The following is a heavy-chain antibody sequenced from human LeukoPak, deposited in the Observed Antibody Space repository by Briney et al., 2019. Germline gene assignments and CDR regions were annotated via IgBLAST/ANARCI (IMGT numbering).Heavy chain of an antibody. CDR2: FYYSGST. D-gene: IGHD2-15*01. CDR3: ARGQVGAWFDP. V-gene: IGHV4-39*01. J-gene: IGHJ5*02. Sequence: PSETLSLTCTVSGGSLTRTNYYWGWIRQSPGKGLEWIGRFYYSGSTYYNPSLKSRVTIFVDTSKNQLSLKLSSVTAADTAVYYCARGQVGAWFDPWGQGALVAVSS. CDR1: GGSLTRTNYY.